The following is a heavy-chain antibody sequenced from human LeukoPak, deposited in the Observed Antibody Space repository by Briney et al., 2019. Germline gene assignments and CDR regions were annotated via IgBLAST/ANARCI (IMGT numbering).Heavy chain of an antibody. CDR3: GRAFPPLRTSSAGDL. V-gene: IGHV3-21*01. D-gene: IGHD3-16*01. J-gene: IGHJ1*01. CDR1: GFSFSDYD. CDR2: ISGRSSHI. Sequence: PGGSLRLSCSASGFSFSDYDMNWVRQAPGKGLEWVSVISGRSSHIYYGESVKGRFTISRDNAKNSLYLQMDSLGVEDTAVYYCGRAFPPLRTSSAGDLWGQGTLVIVSS.